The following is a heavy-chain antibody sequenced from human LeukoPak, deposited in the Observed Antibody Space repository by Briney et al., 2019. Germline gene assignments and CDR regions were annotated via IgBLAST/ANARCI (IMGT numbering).Heavy chain of an antibody. J-gene: IGHJ3*02. D-gene: IGHD5-24*01. CDR2: VYYSGST. CDR1: GGSISSSSYY. Sequence: SETLSLTCTVSGGSISSSSYYWGWIRQPPGKGLEWIGSVYYSGSTYYNPSLKSRVTISVDTSKNQFSLKLSSVTAADTAVYYCARLMASDAFDIWGQGTMVTVSS. CDR3: ARLMASDAFDI. V-gene: IGHV4-39*01.